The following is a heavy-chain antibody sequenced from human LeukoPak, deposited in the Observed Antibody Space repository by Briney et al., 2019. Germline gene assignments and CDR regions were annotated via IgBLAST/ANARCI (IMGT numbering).Heavy chain of an antibody. D-gene: IGHD3/OR15-3a*01. J-gene: IGHJ5*02. V-gene: IGHV3-30*03. CDR1: GFTFSSYG. CDR2: VSRDGGTK. CDR3: VREGLGPSFSAWFDP. Sequence: GGSLRLFCAASGFTFSSYGIHWVRQAPGKGLEWVIVVSRDGGTKYYSDSVKGRFTISRDNSENTLYLQMNSLRPEDTAVYYCVREGLGPSFSAWFDPWGHGTLVTVSS.